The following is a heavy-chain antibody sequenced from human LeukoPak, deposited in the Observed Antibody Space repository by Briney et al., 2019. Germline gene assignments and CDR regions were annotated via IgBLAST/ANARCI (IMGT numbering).Heavy chain of an antibody. D-gene: IGHD5-18*01. V-gene: IGHV4-31*03. CDR3: ASVRGYSYIGY. CDR2: IYYSGST. Sequence: SQTLSLTCTVSGGSISSDGYYWSWIRQHPGKGLEWIGYIYYSGSTYYNPSLKSRVTISVDTSKNQFSLKLSSVTAADTAVYYCASVRGYSYIGYWGQGTLVTVSS. J-gene: IGHJ4*02. CDR1: GGSISSDGYY.